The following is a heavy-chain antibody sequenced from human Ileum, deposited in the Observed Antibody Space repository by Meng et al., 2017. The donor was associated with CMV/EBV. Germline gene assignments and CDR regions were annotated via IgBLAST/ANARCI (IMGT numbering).Heavy chain of an antibody. CDR3: TRGWTSGTENWFDP. CDR2: SREKGHSYTT. CDR1: GFIYSDYY. J-gene: IGHJ5*02. V-gene: IGHV3-72*01. Sequence: SGFIYSDYYVDWVRQAPGKGLEWVGRSREKGHSYTTEYAVSMKGRFTISRDDSENSVHLQMNSLKIEDTAVYYCTRGWTSGTENWFDPWGQGTLVTVSS. D-gene: IGHD1-26*01.